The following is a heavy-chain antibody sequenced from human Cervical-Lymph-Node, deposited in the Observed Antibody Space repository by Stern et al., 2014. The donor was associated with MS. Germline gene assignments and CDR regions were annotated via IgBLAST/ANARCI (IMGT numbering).Heavy chain of an antibody. CDR2: ISWNSGSM. Sequence: VQLVESGGGLVQPGTSLRLSCAGSRFTFADYAMHWVRQAPGRGLGWVSSISWNSGSMEYADSVKGRFTISRDNAKNSLYLQMDSLRVEDTAIYYCAKDISSGRWEAQYYYGMDVWGQGTTVTVSS. J-gene: IGHJ6*02. V-gene: IGHV3-9*01. CDR3: AKDISSGRWEAQYYYGMDV. CDR1: RFTFADYA. D-gene: IGHD6-19*01.